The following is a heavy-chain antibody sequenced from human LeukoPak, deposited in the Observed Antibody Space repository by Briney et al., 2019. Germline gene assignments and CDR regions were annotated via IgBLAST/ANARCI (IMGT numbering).Heavy chain of an antibody. CDR2: IYYSGST. CDR1: GGSISSSSYC. J-gene: IGHJ4*02. D-gene: IGHD3-10*01. CDR3: ASVIYGSSLAGYFDY. Sequence: SETLSLTCTVSGGSISSSSYCWGWIRQPPGKGLEWIGSIYYSGSTYYNPSLKSRVTISVDTSKNQFSLKLSSVTAADTAVYYCASVIYGSSLAGYFDYWGQGTLVTVSS. V-gene: IGHV4-39*01.